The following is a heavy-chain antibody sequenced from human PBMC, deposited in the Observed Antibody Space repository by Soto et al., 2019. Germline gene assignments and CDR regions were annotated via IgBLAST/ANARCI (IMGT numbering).Heavy chain of an antibody. CDR3: ARGSYYSGWV. D-gene: IGHD6-19*01. CDR1: GDSVSSTSTA. V-gene: IGHV6-1*01. Sequence: QVQLQQSGPGLVQPSQTLSLTCAISGDSVSSTSTAWSWIRQSPSRGLEWLGRTYYRSKWFSDYAVSVKSRISINPDTSKNQFSLQLNSVTPEDTAVYYCARGSYYSGWVWGQGTLVTVSS. J-gene: IGHJ4*02. CDR2: TYYRSKWFS.